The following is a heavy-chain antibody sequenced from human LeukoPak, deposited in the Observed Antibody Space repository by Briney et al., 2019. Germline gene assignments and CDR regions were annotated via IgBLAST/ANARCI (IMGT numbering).Heavy chain of an antibody. D-gene: IGHD3-10*01. CDR2: IYYSGST. Sequence: SETLSLTCTVSGGSISSSSYYWGWIRQPPGKGLEWIGSIYYSGSTNYKPSLKSRVTISVDTSKNQLSLKLTSVTAADTALYYCARGRNIMVRGAIGGETKYYYSYYMDVWGKGTTVTVSS. CDR3: ARGRNIMVRGAIGGETKYYYSYYMDV. V-gene: IGHV4-39*07. CDR1: GGSISSSSYY. J-gene: IGHJ6*03.